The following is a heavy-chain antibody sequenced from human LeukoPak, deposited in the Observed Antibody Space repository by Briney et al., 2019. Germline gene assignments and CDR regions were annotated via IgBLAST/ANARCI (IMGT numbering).Heavy chain of an antibody. CDR3: ARDHTVTTFNNYYYGMDV. CDR2: ISSSGSTI. J-gene: IGHJ6*02. V-gene: IGHV3-48*03. CDR1: GFTFSSYE. D-gene: IGHD4-17*01. Sequence: GGSLRLSCAASGFTFSSYEMNWVRQAPGKGLEWVSYISSSGSTIYYADSVKGRFTFSRDNAKNSLYLQMNSLRAEDTAVYYCARDHTVTTFNNYYYGMDVWGQGTTVTVSS.